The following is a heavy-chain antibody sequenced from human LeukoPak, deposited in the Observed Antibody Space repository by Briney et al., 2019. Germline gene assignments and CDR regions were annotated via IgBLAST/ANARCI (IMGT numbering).Heavy chain of an antibody. J-gene: IGHJ4*02. Sequence: SLQIFTKGSCYSFTSYWIGWVRLMTGKRLERMSINYPGDSDTRYSPSFQGQVTISADKSISTAYLQWSSLKASDTAMYYCARRKWLGRTSHFDYWGQGTLVTVSS. CDR3: ARRKWLGRTSHFDY. D-gene: IGHD3-22*01. CDR1: CYSFTSYW. V-gene: IGHV5-51*01. CDR2: NYPGDSDT.